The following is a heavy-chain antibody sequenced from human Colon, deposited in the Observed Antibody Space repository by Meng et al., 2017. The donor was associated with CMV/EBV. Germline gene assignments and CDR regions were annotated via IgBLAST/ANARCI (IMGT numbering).Heavy chain of an antibody. Sequence: GESLKISCAASGFTFSSYRMNWVRQAPGKGLEWISSISSGATTIYYADSVKGRFTISRDNAKNSLYLQMSSLRAGDTAVYYCARGSSSSFDYWGQGALVTVSS. CDR3: ARGSSSSFDY. D-gene: IGHD6-6*01. CDR2: ISSGATTI. V-gene: IGHV3-48*04. J-gene: IGHJ4*02. CDR1: GFTFSSYR.